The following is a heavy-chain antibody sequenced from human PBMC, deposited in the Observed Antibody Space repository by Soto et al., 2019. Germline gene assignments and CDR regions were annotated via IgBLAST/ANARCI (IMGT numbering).Heavy chain of an antibody. CDR1: RGTFNSYT. Sequence: QVQLVQSGAEVKKPGSSVKVSCTASRGTFNSYTINWVRQAPGQRLEWVGRVNPIVGMSTSASKFQGRVTMTADKSTTKAYMDLTGLRSDDTAVYYCATSYGSGSTHIDSWGQGTLVTVSS. J-gene: IGHJ4*02. V-gene: IGHV1-69*02. CDR3: ATSYGSGSTHIDS. D-gene: IGHD3-10*01. CDR2: VNPIVGMS.